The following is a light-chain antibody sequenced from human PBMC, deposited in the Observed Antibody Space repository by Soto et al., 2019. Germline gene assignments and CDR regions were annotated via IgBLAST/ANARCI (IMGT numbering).Light chain of an antibody. CDR2: DVS. J-gene: IGLJ2*01. CDR3: CSYAGSDTFV. CDR1: RSDVGGYNY. Sequence: QSALTQPRSVSGAPGQSVTLSCTGTRSDVGGYNYVSWYQQHPGKAPKLMIYDVSKRPSGVPDRFSGSKSGNTASLTISGLQAEDEADNYCCSYAGSDTFVLGGGTKLTVL. V-gene: IGLV2-11*01.